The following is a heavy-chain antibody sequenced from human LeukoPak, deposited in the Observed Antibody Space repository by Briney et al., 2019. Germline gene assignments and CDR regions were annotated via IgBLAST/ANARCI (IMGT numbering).Heavy chain of an antibody. J-gene: IGHJ6*02. CDR1: GGSFSGYY. CDR2: INHSGST. Sequence: PSETLSLTCAVYGGSFSGYYWSWIRQPPGKGLEWIGEINHSGSTNYNPSLKSRVTISVDTSKNQFSLKLSSVTAADTAVYYCARDSGDYGMDVWGQGTTVTVSS. CDR3: ARDSGDYGMDV. D-gene: IGHD3-10*01. V-gene: IGHV4-34*01.